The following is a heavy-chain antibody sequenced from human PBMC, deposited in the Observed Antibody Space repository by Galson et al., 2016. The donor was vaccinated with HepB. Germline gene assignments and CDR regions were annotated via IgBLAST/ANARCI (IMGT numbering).Heavy chain of an antibody. V-gene: IGHV3-30*18. CDR3: AKAGSRAFIVALDYGMDV. Sequence: SLRLSCAASGFTFKNYALHWVRQAPGKGLEGVTVISYDGSNTYYADSVKGRFTISRDNSKNTLYRQMNSLRAEDTAVYYCAKAGSRAFIVALDYGMDVWGQGTTVIVSS. CDR2: ISYDGSNT. J-gene: IGHJ6*02. D-gene: IGHD5-12*01. CDR1: GFTFKNYA.